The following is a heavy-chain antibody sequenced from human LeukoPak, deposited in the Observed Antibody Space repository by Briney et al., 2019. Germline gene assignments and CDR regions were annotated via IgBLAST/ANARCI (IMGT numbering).Heavy chain of an antibody. CDR1: GGSISSGDSY. Sequence: SQTLSLTCTVSGGSISSGDSYWSWIRQPPGKGLEWVGYIDNSGTTYYNPSLKSRVTISADPSRNQFSLNLRSVSAADTAVYYCARQDCSGGSCYPDYWGQGTLVTVSS. D-gene: IGHD2-15*01. J-gene: IGHJ4*02. CDR2: IDNSGTT. CDR3: ARQDCSGGSCYPDY. V-gene: IGHV4-30-4*01.